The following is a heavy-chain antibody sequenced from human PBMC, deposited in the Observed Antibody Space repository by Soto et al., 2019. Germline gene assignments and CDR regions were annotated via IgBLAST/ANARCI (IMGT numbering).Heavy chain of an antibody. CDR3: ERDRGGYMTPYYFDY. Sequence: QVQLVQSGAEVKKPGSSVKVSCKASGGTFSSYTISWVRQAPGQGLEWMGRIIPILGIANYAQKFQGRVKITADKSTSAAHMELRSLRSEETGVYYCERDRGGYMTPYYFDYWGQGTLVTVSS. CDR1: GGTFSSYT. J-gene: IGHJ4*02. CDR2: IIPILGIA. V-gene: IGHV1-69*08. D-gene: IGHD1-1*01.